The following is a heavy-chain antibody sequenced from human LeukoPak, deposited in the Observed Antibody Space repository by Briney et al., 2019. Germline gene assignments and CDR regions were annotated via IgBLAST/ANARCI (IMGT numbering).Heavy chain of an antibody. J-gene: IGHJ6*03. CDR3: ARDGYDILTGYDYYHYYMDV. D-gene: IGHD3-9*01. CDR1: GFTFSSYW. Sequence: GGSLRLSCAASGFTFSSYWMSWVRQAPGKGLEWAANIKQDGSEKYYVDSVKGRFTISRDNAKNSLYLQMNCLRAEDTAVYYCARDGYDILTGYDYYHYYMDVWGKGTTVTISS. CDR2: IKQDGSEK. V-gene: IGHV3-7*01.